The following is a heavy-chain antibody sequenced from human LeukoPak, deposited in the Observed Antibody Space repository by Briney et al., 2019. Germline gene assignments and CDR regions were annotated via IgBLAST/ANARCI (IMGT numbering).Heavy chain of an antibody. D-gene: IGHD4-11*01. CDR3: ASLTTGSYYYGMDV. V-gene: IGHV1-8*01. CDR2: MNPNSGNT. CDR1: GYTFTSYD. Sequence: ASVKVSCTASGYTFTSYDINWVRQATGHGLKCMGWMNPNSGNTGYAQNFQGRVTMTRNTSISTAYMELSSLRSEDTAVYYCASLTTGSYYYGMDVWGQGTTVTVSS. J-gene: IGHJ6*02.